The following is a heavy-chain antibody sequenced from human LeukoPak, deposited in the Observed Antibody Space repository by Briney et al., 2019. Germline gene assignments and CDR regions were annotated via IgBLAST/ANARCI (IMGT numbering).Heavy chain of an antibody. CDR2: IYNSGST. D-gene: IGHD3-3*01. CDR3: ARGLNDSWTGENY. V-gene: IGHV4-59*12. Sequence: PSETLSLTCTVSGGSISSYYWNWIRQPPGKGLEWIGYIYNSGSTNNNPSLKSRVTISLDTSKSQFSLKVRYVTAADTAVYYCARGLNDSWTGENYWGQGTLVTVSS. J-gene: IGHJ4*02. CDR1: GGSISSYY.